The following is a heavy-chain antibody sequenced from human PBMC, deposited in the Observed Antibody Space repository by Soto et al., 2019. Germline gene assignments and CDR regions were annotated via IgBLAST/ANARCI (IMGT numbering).Heavy chain of an antibody. Sequence: EVQLVDSGGGLVQPGGSLRLSCAASGFIFSNYVMSWVRQAPGKGLEWGSGISDSGGTSYYADSVKGRFTISRDNSKNTLYLQMNSLRAEDTAIYYCAKRPRALLTFDYWGQGTLVTVSS. CDR3: AKRPRALLTFDY. D-gene: IGHD1-26*01. J-gene: IGHJ4*02. CDR2: ISDSGGTS. V-gene: IGHV3-23*04. CDR1: GFIFSNYV.